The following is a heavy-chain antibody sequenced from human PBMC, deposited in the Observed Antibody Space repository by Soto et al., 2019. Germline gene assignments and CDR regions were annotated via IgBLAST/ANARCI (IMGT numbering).Heavy chain of an antibody. CDR1: GFTFSSYG. CDR3: AREGRRGSSWFYFDY. J-gene: IGHJ4*02. Sequence: GGSLRLSCAASGFTFSSYGMHWVRQAPGKGLEWVAVIWYDGSNKYYADSVKGRFTISRDNSKNTLYLQMNSLRAEGTAVYYCAREGRRGSSWFYFDYWGQGTLVTVSS. CDR2: IWYDGSNK. V-gene: IGHV3-33*01. D-gene: IGHD6-13*01.